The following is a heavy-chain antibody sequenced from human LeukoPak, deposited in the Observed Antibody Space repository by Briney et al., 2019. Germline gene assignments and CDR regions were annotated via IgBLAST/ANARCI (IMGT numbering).Heavy chain of an antibody. V-gene: IGHV3-7*03. D-gene: IGHD3-9*01. CDR2: IKQDGSEK. CDR3: ARDPPTGDWLPLFDY. Sequence: PGESLTLSCAASGFTFSSYWMSWVRQPAGKGLAWVANIKQDGSEKYYVDSVKGRFTIPRDNAKNSLYLQMNSLRAEDTAVYYCARDPPTGDWLPLFDYWGQGTVVTVSS. CDR1: GFTFSSYW. J-gene: IGHJ4*02.